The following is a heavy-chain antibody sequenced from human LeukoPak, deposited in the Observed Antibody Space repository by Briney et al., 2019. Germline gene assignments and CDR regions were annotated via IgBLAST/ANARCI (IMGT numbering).Heavy chain of an antibody. Sequence: SETLSLTCTVSGGSISSGGSYWSWIRQPPGKGLEWVAYIYHSGITYYNPSLKSRVTIPIDRSKNQFSLKLSSLTAADTAVYYCARATQDGDSFDIWGQGTMVTVSS. CDR2: IYHSGIT. V-gene: IGHV4-30-2*01. CDR3: ARATQDGDSFDI. J-gene: IGHJ3*02. CDR1: GGSISSGGSY.